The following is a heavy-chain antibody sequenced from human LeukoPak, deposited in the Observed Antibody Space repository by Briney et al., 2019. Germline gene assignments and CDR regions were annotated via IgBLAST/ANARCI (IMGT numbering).Heavy chain of an antibody. J-gene: IGHJ4*02. D-gene: IGHD6-19*01. V-gene: IGHV1-3*01. Sequence: ASVEVSCKASGYTFSSFSIHWVRQAPGQRLEWMGWINAGNGNTKYSQNFQGRVTITRDTSASTAYLELGSLRSEDAAMYYCAKASYSSGWFLGGPPDYWGQGTLVTVSS. CDR2: INAGNGNT. CDR3: AKASYSSGWFLGGPPDY. CDR1: GYTFSSFS.